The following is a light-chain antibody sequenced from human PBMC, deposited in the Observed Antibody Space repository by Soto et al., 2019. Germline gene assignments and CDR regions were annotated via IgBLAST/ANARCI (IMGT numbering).Light chain of an antibody. J-gene: IGKJ2*01. CDR1: QSISSY. Sequence: DIQMTQSPSSLSASVGDRVTITCRASQSISSYLNWYQQKPGKAPKLLIYAASSLQSGVPSRFSGSESGTDFTRTISSLQPEDFATYYCQQSYSTPTFVQGTKLEIK. CDR3: QQSYSTPT. V-gene: IGKV1-39*01. CDR2: AAS.